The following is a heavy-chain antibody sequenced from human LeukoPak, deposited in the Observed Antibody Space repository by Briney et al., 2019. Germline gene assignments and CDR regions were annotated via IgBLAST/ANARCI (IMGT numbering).Heavy chain of an antibody. CDR3: TRESGAFSPFGF. Sequence: AGTLSLTCAVSGGSITTTNWWSWVRQPPGKGLEWIGDVHLSGATNYNPSLESRVSMSIDKSKNHLSLEVTSVTAADTAIYYCTRESGAFSPFGFWGQGTLLT. CDR2: VHLSGAT. J-gene: IGHJ4*02. D-gene: IGHD1-26*01. V-gene: IGHV4-4*02. CDR1: GGSITTTNW.